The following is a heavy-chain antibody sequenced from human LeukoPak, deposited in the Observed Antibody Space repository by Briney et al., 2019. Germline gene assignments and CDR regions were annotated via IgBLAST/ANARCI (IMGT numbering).Heavy chain of an antibody. CDR2: ISGSGGST. D-gene: IGHD3-22*01. CDR3: AKEGGDYYDSSGYYYFDY. J-gene: IGHJ4*02. Sequence: GGSLRLSCAASGFTFSSYAMSWVRQAPGKGLEWVSAISGSGGSTYYADSVKGRFTISRDNSKNTLYLQVSSLRAEDTAVYYCAKEGGDYYDSSGYYYFDYWGQGTLVTVSS. CDR1: GFTFSSYA. V-gene: IGHV3-23*01.